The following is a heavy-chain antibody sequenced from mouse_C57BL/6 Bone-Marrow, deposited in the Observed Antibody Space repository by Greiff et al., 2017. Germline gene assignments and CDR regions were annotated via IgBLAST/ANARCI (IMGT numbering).Heavy chain of an antibody. CDR2: IYPSDSET. V-gene: IGHV1-61*01. J-gene: IGHJ1*03. Sequence: QVQLQQPGAELVRPGSSVKLSCKASGYTFTSYWMDWVKQRPGQGLEWIGNIYPSDSETHYNQKFKDKATLTVDKSSSTAYMQLSSLTSEDSAVDYCAFYSNYLYWYVDVWGTGTTVTVSS. CDR1: GYTFTSYW. CDR3: AFYSNYLYWYVDV. D-gene: IGHD2-5*01.